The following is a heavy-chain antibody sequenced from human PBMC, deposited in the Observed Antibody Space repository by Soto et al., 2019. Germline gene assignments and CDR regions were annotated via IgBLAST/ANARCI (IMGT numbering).Heavy chain of an antibody. J-gene: IGHJ6*02. D-gene: IGHD5-12*01. CDR1: GGSISSGGYY. CDR2: IYYSGST. V-gene: IGHV4-31*03. CDR3: AREYSGYYINYYYYYGMDV. Sequence: PSETLSLTCTVSGGSISSGGYYWSWIRQHPGKGLEWIGYIYYSGSTYYNPSLKSRVTISVDTSKNQFSLKLSSVTAADTAVYYCAREYSGYYINYYYYYGMDVWGQGTTVTVSS.